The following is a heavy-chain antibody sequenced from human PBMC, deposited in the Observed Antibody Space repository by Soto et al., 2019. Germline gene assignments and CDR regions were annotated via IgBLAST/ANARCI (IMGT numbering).Heavy chain of an antibody. D-gene: IGHD1-1*01. CDR1: GGTFSSYA. CDR2: IIPIFGTA. CDR3: ALTTGTTHYYYYGMDV. V-gene: IGHV1-69*13. Sequence: RASVKVSCKASGGTFSSYAISWVRQAPGQGLEWMGGIIPIFGTANYAQKFQGRVTITADESTSTAYMELSSLRSEDTAVYYCALTTGTTHYYYYGMDVWGQGTTVTVSS. J-gene: IGHJ6*02.